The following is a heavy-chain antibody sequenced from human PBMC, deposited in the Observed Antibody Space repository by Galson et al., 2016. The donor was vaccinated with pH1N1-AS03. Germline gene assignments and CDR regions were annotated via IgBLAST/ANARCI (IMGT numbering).Heavy chain of an antibody. D-gene: IGHD5-24*01. CDR3: AKGEMGVDY. Sequence: SLRLSCAASGFTFSSYAMIWVRQAPGKGLEWVSAISGSGGSTYYADSVKGRFTITRDNSKNTLYLQMNSLRAEDTAVYYWAKGEMGVDYWGQGTLVTVSS. V-gene: IGHV3-23*01. J-gene: IGHJ4*02. CDR1: GFTFSSYA. CDR2: ISGSGGST.